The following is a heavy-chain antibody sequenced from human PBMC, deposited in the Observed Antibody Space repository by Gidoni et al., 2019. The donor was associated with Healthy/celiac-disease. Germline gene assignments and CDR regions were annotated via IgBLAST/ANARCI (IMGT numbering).Heavy chain of an antibody. Sequence: QVQLVESGGGVVQPGGSLRLSCAASGFTFRSYGMHWVGQAPGKGLEWVAFIRYDGSNKYYADSVKGRFTISRDNSKNTLYLQMNSLRAEDTAVYYCAKEEPYYYYYMDVWGKGTTVTVSS. J-gene: IGHJ6*03. CDR1: GFTFRSYG. CDR3: AKEEPYYYYYMDV. CDR2: IRYDGSNK. V-gene: IGHV3-30*02.